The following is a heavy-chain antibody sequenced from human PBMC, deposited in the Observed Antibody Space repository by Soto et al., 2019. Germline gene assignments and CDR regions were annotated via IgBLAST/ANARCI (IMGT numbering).Heavy chain of an antibody. V-gene: IGHV3-30*18. CDR2: ISYDGSNK. CDR1: GFTFSSYG. D-gene: IGHD6-6*01. J-gene: IGHJ2*01. CDR3: AKGVAAREPKTWYFDL. Sequence: QVQLVESGGGAVQPGRSLRLSCAASGFTFSSYGMHWVRQAPGKGLEWVAVISYDGSNKYYADSVKGRFTISRDNSKNTLNPQMNSLSAEDTAVYYCAKGVAAREPKTWYFDLWGRGTLVTVSS.